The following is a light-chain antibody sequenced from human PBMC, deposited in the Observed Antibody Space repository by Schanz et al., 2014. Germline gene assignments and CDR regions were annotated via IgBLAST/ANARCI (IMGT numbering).Light chain of an antibody. V-gene: IGKV3-20*01. CDR1: QSVSSF. CDR3: QRHGSSPLYT. Sequence: EVVLTQSPGTLSLSPGERATLSCRASQSVSSFLAWYQQKAGQAPRLLIYEASARATGIPARFSGSGSGTDFTLTISRLEPEDFAVYYCQRHGSSPLYTFGQGTKVEVK. CDR2: EAS. J-gene: IGKJ2*01.